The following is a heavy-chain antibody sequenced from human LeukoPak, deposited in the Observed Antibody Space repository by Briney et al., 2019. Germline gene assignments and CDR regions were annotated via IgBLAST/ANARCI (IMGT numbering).Heavy chain of an antibody. V-gene: IGHV4-59*01. J-gene: IGHJ2*01. CDR1: GGSISSDY. CDR3: ARHSDYDSSGYYFYWYCDL. Sequence: SEALSLTCTVSGGSISSDYWSWIWQRPRKGLGWSGYIYYSGSTNYNPSLKSRVPISVDTSKNQFSLKLSSVTAADTAVYYCARHSDYDSSGYYFYWYCDLWGRGTLVTVSS. D-gene: IGHD3-22*01. CDR2: IYYSGST.